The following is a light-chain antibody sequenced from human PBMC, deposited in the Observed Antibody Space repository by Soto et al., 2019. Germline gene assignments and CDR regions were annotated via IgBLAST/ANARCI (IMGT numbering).Light chain of an antibody. CDR3: QQRSDWPLT. J-gene: IGKJ4*01. CDR2: DAS. V-gene: IGKV3-11*01. CDR1: QSVSSY. Sequence: EIVLTQSPPTLSLSPGERATLSCRASQSVSSYFAWYQQKPGQAPRLLIYDASTRAAGIPARFSGSGSGTDFTLTISSQEPEDFAVYYCQQRSDWPLTFGGGTKVEIK.